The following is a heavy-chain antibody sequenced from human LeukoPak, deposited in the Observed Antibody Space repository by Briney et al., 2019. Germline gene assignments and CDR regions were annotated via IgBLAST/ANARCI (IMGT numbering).Heavy chain of an antibody. CDR2: ISYDGSNK. V-gene: IGHV3-30*04. J-gene: IGHJ6*02. CDR3: AKDKLSKYSSSPLPYYYGMDV. D-gene: IGHD6-13*01. CDR1: GFTFGDYA. Sequence: GGSLRLSCTASGFTFGDYAMSWFRQAPGKGLEWVAVISYDGSNKYYADSVKGRFTISRDNSKNTLYLQMNSLRAEDTAVYYCAKDKLSKYSSSPLPYYYGMDVWGQGTTVTVSS.